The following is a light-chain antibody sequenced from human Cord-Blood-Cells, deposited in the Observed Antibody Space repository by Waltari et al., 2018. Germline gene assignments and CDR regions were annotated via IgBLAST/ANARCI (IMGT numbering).Light chain of an antibody. CDR1: SSDVGSYIL. Sequence: QSALTQPASVSGSPGQSITISCTRTSSDVGSYILFSWYPQHPGKAPKLMIYEGSKRPSGVSNRFSGSKSGNTASLTISGLQAEDEADYYCCSYAGSSTYVFGGGTKLTVL. CDR2: EGS. J-gene: IGLJ3*02. CDR3: CSYAGSSTYV. V-gene: IGLV2-23*01.